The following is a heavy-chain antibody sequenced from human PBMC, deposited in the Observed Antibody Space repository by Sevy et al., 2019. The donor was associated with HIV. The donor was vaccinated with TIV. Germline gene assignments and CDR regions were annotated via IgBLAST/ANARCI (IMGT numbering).Heavy chain of an antibody. D-gene: IGHD3-10*01. CDR2: IHYRGST. J-gene: IGHJ4*02. Sequence: SETLSLTCGVSGASVRSGNYYWSWIRQAPGKGLEWIGYIHYRGSTNYTPSLKSRVTISVDTSKNQFSLRLISVTDADTAVYYCARVSTMVEEVTYFFHYWGQGTLVTVSS. CDR3: ARVSTMVEEVTYFFHY. CDR1: GASVRSGNYY. V-gene: IGHV4-61*01.